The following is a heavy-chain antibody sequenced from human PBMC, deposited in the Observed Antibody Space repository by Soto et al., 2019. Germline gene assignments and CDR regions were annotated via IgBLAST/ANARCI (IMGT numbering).Heavy chain of an antibody. CDR1: AGTTSPSSYY. D-gene: IGHD2-15*01. J-gene: IGHJ6*02. CDR2: IYYSGST. CDR3: ARHVAQDCSGGSCYSGGYYYYGIAV. V-gene: IGHV4-39*01. Sequence: PQTLPDTCTVSAGTTSPSSYYWFWIRQPPEKGLEWIGSIYYSGSTYYNPSLKSRVTISVDTSKNQFSLKLSSVTAADTAVYYCARHVAQDCSGGSCYSGGYYYYGIAVWCQCSTGT.